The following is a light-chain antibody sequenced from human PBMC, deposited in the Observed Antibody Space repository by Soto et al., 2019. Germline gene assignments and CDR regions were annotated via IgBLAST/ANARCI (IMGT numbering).Light chain of an antibody. J-gene: IGKJ1*01. V-gene: IGKV3-15*01. Sequence: EIVMTQSPATLSVSPGERVTLSCRASQSVSTNLAWYQQRPGQPPRLLIYGALTRATGIPARFSGSGSGTEFTLTISSLQSEDLATYYCQQLNSYPPWTFGQGTKVEIK. CDR1: QSVSTN. CDR2: GAL. CDR3: QQLNSYPPWT.